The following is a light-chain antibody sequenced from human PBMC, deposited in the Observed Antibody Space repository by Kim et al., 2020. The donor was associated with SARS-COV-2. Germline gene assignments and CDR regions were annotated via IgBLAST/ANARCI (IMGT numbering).Light chain of an antibody. CDR1: SSNIGNDY. CDR3: VTWDASLSGWV. V-gene: IGLV1-47*01. J-gene: IGLJ3*02. CDR2: TNN. Sequence: GQRVTLSVSGSSSNIGNDYVYWYQHLPGTAPELLIYTNNQRPSGVPDRFSGSKSGTSASLAISGLQSEDEADYYCVTWDASLSGWVFGGGTQLTVL.